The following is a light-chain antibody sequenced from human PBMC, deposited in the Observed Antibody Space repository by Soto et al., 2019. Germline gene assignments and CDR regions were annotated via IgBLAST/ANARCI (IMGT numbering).Light chain of an antibody. Sequence: EIVLTQSPATLSLSPGERATLSCRASQSVSTYLAWYQQKPGQAPRFLIYDASNRATGIPARFSGSGSGTDVTLTISSLEPEDFAIYYCQQRSNWPLTFGGGTKVEIK. CDR1: QSVSTY. J-gene: IGKJ4*01. CDR3: QQRSNWPLT. V-gene: IGKV3-11*01. CDR2: DAS.